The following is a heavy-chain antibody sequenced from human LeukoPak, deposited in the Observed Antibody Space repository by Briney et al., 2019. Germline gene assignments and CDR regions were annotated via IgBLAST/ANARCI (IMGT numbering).Heavy chain of an antibody. CDR2: IYYSGST. CDR3: ARLWYYYDSSGHGVSYYFDY. CDR1: GGSISSYY. V-gene: IGHV4-59*08. Sequence: SETLSLTCTVSGGSISSYYWSWIRQPPGKGLEWIGYIYYSGSTNYNPSLKSRVTISVDTSKNQFSLKLSSVAAADTAVYYCARLWYYYDSSGHGVSYYFDYWGQGTLSPSPQ. J-gene: IGHJ4*02. D-gene: IGHD3-22*01.